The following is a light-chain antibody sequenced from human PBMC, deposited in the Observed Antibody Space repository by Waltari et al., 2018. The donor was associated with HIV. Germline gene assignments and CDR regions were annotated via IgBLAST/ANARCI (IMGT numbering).Light chain of an antibody. J-gene: IGLJ3*02. CDR2: DDT. Sequence: SYVLTQPPSVSVAPGQTARITCGGNNIGSKSVHWYQQKPGQAPVLVVYDDTDRPSGIPERFSGSNSGNTATLTISRVEAGDEADYYCQVWDTSGDPWVFGGGTELTVL. CDR1: NIGSKS. CDR3: QVWDTSGDPWV. V-gene: IGLV3-21*02.